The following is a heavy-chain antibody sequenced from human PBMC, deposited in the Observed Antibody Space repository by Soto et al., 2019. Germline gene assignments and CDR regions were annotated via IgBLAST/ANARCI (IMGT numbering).Heavy chain of an antibody. D-gene: IGHD3-9*01. V-gene: IGHV4-31*03. Sequence: SETLSLTCTVSGGSISSGGYYWSWIRQHPGKGLEWIGYIYYSGSTYYNPSLKSRVTISVDTSKNQFSLKLSSVTAADTAVYYCARDRSNYDILTGYPLSYYGMDVWGQGTTVTV. CDR3: ARDRSNYDILTGYPLSYYGMDV. CDR1: GGSISSGGYY. CDR2: IYYSGST. J-gene: IGHJ6*02.